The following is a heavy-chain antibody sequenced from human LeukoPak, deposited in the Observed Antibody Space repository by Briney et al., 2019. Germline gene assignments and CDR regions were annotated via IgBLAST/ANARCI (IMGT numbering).Heavy chain of an antibody. CDR1: GGSISSSY. CDR3: ARSGGYCSSTSCFPYYMDV. J-gene: IGHJ6*03. D-gene: IGHD2-2*01. Sequence: SETLSLTCTVSGGSISSSYWNWIRQPPGRGLEWIGDIHYSGSTNYNPSLKSRVTISVDTSKNQFSLELSSVTAADTAVYYCARSGGYCSSTSCFPYYMDVWGKGTTVTVSS. V-gene: IGHV4-59*01. CDR2: IHYSGST.